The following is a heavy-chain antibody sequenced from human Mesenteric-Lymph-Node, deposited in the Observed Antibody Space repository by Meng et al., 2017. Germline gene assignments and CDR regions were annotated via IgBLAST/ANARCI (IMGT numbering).Heavy chain of an antibody. CDR1: GGSISSGSYY. J-gene: IGHJ4*02. D-gene: IGHD6-13*01. Sequence: SETLSLTCTVSGGSISSGSYYWSWIRQPAGKGLEWIGRIYTSGSTNYNPSLKSRVTISVDTSKNQFSLKLSSVTAADTAVYYCAITLLYSSSWYSAGYFDYWGQGTVVTVSS. CDR3: AITLLYSSSWYSAGYFDY. CDR2: IYTSGST. V-gene: IGHV4-61*02.